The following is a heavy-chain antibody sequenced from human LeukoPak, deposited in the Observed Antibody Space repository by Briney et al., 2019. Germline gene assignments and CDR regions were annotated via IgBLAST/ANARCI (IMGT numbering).Heavy chain of an antibody. CDR1: GYSFTTYC. CDR2: IFSVDFET. CDR3: ASLKRGAVVVAATRDYYYGMDV. V-gene: IGHV5-51*01. J-gene: IGHJ6*02. D-gene: IGHD2-15*01. Sequence: GESRKSSSNGSGYSFTTYCIGWVRHMPGKGREWRGTIFSVDFETTYSPSFQGRVTISANESITTAYLQWSSMKASDTAMYYCASLKRGAVVVAATRDYYYGMDVWGHGATVTVSS.